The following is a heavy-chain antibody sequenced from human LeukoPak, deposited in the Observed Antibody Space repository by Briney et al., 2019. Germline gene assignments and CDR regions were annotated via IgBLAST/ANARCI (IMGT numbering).Heavy chain of an antibody. J-gene: IGHJ1*01. CDR1: GFTFSRYW. CDR2: IKSDGKT. V-gene: IGHV3-74*01. Sequence: GGSLRLSCEAFGFTFSRYWMHWVRQAPGKGLVWVSRIKSDGKTNYADSVKGRFTISRDNAKNTVSLQMDSLRAEDTGVYYCARAPSEVGGYYPEYFRHWGQGTLVTVSS. CDR3: ARAPSEVGGYYPEYFRH. D-gene: IGHD3-22*01.